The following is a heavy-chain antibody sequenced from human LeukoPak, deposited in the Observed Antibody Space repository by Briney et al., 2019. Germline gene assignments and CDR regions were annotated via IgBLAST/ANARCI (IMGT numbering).Heavy chain of an antibody. Sequence: ASVKVSCKASGYTFTGYYMHWVRQAPGQGLEWMGWINPNSGGTNYAQKFQGRVTMTRDTSISTAYMELSRLRSDDTAVYYCARGFYGSGSYYNGGDYWGQGTLVTVSS. CDR3: ARGFYGSGSYYNGGDY. CDR1: GYTFTGYY. CDR2: INPNSGGT. D-gene: IGHD3-10*01. V-gene: IGHV1-2*02. J-gene: IGHJ4*02.